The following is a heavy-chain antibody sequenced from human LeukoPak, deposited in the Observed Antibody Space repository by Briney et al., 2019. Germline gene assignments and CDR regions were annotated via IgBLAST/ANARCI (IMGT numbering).Heavy chain of an antibody. CDR2: ISGSGDST. D-gene: IGHD1-26*01. Sequence: AGGSLRLSCAASRFTFSSYTMSWVRQAPGKGLEWVSDISGSGDSTCYADSVQGRFTISRDNSKNTLFLQMNTVRAEDTAVYYCAKSKVGTDSFDYWGQGTLVTVSS. CDR3: AKSKVGTDSFDY. J-gene: IGHJ4*02. V-gene: IGHV3-23*01. CDR1: RFTFSSYT.